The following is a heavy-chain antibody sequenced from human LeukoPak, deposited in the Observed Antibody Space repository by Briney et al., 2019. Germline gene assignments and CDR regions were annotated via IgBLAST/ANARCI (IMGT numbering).Heavy chain of an antibody. Sequence: SETLSLTCTVSGGSISSGGYYWTWIRQHPGKGLEWIGYIYYSGSTYYNPSLKSRVTISVDTSKNQFSLKLSSVTAADTAVYYCARGGSYSFDYWGQGTPVTVSS. V-gene: IGHV4-31*03. D-gene: IGHD1-26*01. J-gene: IGHJ4*02. CDR3: ARGGSYSFDY. CDR2: IYYSGST. CDR1: GGSISSGGYY.